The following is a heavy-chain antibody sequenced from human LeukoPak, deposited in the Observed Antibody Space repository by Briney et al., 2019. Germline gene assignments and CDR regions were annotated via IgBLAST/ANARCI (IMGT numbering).Heavy chain of an antibody. Sequence: GGSLRLSCAASRFTFSSYDMHWVRQAPGKGLEWVAFIRYDGSNKYYADSVKGRFTISRDNSKNTLYLQMNSLRAEDTAVYYCAREVVGATSLRAFDIWGQGTMVTVSS. V-gene: IGHV3-30*02. CDR1: RFTFSSYD. D-gene: IGHD1-26*01. CDR3: AREVVGATSLRAFDI. CDR2: IRYDGSNK. J-gene: IGHJ3*02.